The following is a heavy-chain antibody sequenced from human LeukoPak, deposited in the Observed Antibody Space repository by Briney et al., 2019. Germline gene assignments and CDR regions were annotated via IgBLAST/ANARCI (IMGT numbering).Heavy chain of an antibody. D-gene: IGHD5-12*01. J-gene: IGHJ4*02. CDR2: INHSGST. V-gene: IGHV4-34*01. CDR3: ASRLPGDYFDY. CDR1: GGSFSGYY. Sequence: SKTLSLTCTVYGGSFSGYYWSWIRQPPGKGLEWIGEINHSGSTNYNPSLKSRVTIAVDTSKNQFSLKLSSVTAADTAVYYCASRLPGDYFDYWGQGTLVTVSS.